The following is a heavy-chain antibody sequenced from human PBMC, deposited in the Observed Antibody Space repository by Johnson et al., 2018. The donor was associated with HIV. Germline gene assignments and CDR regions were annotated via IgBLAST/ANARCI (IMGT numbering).Heavy chain of an antibody. CDR1: GFTFSSYA. CDR2: ISYDGSNK. J-gene: IGHJ3*02. D-gene: IGHD6-13*01. Sequence: QVQLVESGGGVVQPGRSLRLSCAASGFTFSSYAMHWVRQAPGKGLEWVAVISYDGSNKYYADPVKGRFTIPRDNSKNTLYLQMNSLRAEDTAVYYCATSGDKYSSNWGDAFDIWGQGTMVTVSS. CDR3: ATSGDKYSSNWGDAFDI. V-gene: IGHV3-30-3*01.